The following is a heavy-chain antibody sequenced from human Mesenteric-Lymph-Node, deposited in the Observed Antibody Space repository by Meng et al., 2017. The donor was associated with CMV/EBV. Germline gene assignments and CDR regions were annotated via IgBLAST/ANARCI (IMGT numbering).Heavy chain of an antibody. CDR3: ARHVGWFGELQAYFFDS. CDR1: YIFPNSW. CDR2: VYPDDSHI. J-gene: IGHJ4*02. V-gene: IGHV5-51*01. Sequence: YIFPNSWIGWVRQVPGKGLDWMGLVYPDDSHIKYSPSCQGQVTFSVDKSIDTAYLHWTSLKTSDTAIYYCARHVGWFGELQAYFFDSWGQGTLVTVSS. D-gene: IGHD3-10*01.